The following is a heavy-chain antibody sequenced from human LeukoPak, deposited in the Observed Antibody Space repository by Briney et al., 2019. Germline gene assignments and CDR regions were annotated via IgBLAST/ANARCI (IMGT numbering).Heavy chain of an antibody. Sequence: GGSLRLSCAASGFSSSYYSMNWVRQAPGKGLDWVSYISRSSDVIYYADSVKGRFTISRDNAKNSLYLQVNSLRDEDTAVYYCARDKTSDIWGQGTMVTVSS. CDR1: GFSSSYYS. V-gene: IGHV3-48*02. CDR2: ISRSSDVI. J-gene: IGHJ3*02. CDR3: ARDKTSDI.